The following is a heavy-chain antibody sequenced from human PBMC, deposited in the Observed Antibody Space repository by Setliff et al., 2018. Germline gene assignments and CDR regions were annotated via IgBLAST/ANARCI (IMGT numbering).Heavy chain of an antibody. J-gene: IGHJ4*02. V-gene: IGHV3-15*01. CDR3: TTDSWVENWGSDY. CDR2: IKSKTDGGTT. CDR1: GFTFSNAW. Sequence: GGSLRLSCAASGFTFSNAWMSWVRQAPGKGLEWVGRIKSKTDGGTTDYAAPVKGRFTIPRDDSKNTLYLQMNSLKTEDTAVYYCTTDSWVENWGSDYWGQGTLVTVSS. D-gene: IGHD7-27*01.